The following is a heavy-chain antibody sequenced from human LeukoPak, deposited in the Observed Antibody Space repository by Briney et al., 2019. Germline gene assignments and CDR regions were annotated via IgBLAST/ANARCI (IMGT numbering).Heavy chain of an antibody. V-gene: IGHV3-21*01. Sequence: GGSLRLSCAASGFTFSSYSMDWVRQAPGKGLEWVSSISSTGTYIYYADSVKGRFTISRDNAKNSLYLQMNSLRAEDTAVYYCARDPSVVPAAVNWFDPWGQGTLVIVSS. J-gene: IGHJ5*02. CDR3: ARDPSVVPAAVNWFDP. CDR2: ISSTGTYI. CDR1: GFTFSSYS. D-gene: IGHD2-2*01.